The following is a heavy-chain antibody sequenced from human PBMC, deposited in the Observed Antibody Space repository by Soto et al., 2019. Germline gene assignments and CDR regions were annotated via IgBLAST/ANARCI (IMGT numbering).Heavy chain of an antibody. CDR3: AAYSHKGY. D-gene: IGHD3-16*01. CDR1: GFTVSNHY. J-gene: IGHJ4*02. Sequence: EEQLVESGGDLVQPGGSLRLSCEASGFTVSNHYMSWVSQAPGKGLEWVSLIYSGGSTYYADSVKGRFTISRDSSKNTLYLQMNSLRAEDTAMYYCAAYSHKGYWGQGNLVTVSS. CDR2: IYSGGST. V-gene: IGHV3-66*01.